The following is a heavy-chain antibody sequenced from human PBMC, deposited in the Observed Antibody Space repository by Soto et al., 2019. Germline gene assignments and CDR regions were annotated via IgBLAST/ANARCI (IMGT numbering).Heavy chain of an antibody. Sequence: HPGGSLRLSCAASGFTFSSYAMHRVRQAPGKGLEWVAVISYDGSNKYYADSVKGRFTISRDNSKNTLYLQMNSLRAEDTAVYYCARDLVGAMAYWGQGTLVTV. D-gene: IGHD1-26*01. CDR2: ISYDGSNK. J-gene: IGHJ4*02. CDR3: ARDLVGAMAY. V-gene: IGHV3-30-3*01. CDR1: GFTFSSYA.